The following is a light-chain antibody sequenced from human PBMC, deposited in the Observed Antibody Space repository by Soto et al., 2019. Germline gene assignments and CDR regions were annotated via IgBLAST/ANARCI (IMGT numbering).Light chain of an antibody. CDR1: QSISSW. Sequence: IQMTHSPSTLSASVGEIVTITFRASQSISSWLAWYQQKPGKAPKLLIYKASSLESGVPSRFSGSGSGTEFTLTISSLQPDDFATYYCQQYNSYTWTFGQGTKMDNK. V-gene: IGKV1-5*03. J-gene: IGKJ1*01. CDR2: KAS. CDR3: QQYNSYTWT.